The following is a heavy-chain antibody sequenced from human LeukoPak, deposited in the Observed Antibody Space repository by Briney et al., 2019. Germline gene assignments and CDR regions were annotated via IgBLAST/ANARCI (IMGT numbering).Heavy chain of an antibody. CDR3: AKDADYYDSSGVGYFDY. CDR1: GFIFSSYG. CDR2: ISHDGSVK. J-gene: IGHJ4*02. V-gene: IGHV3-30*18. Sequence: GGSLRLSCAASGFIFSSYGMHWVRQAPGKGLEWVAVISHDGSVKSYGDFVKGRFTVSRDNSKNTLFLEMNSLRAEDTAMYYCAKDADYYDSSGVGYFDYWGQGTLVTVSS. D-gene: IGHD3-22*01.